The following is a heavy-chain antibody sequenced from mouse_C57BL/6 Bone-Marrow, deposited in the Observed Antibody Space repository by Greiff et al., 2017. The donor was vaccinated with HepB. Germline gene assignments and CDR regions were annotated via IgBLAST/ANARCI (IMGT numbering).Heavy chain of an antibody. CDR2: IDPSDSYT. J-gene: IGHJ3*01. CDR1: GYTFTSYW. D-gene: IGHD3-2*02. CDR3: ALQLRLRGFAD. V-gene: IGHV1-69*01. Sequence: QVQLQQPGAELVMPGASVKLSCKASGYTFTSYWMHWVKQRPGQGLEWIGEIDPSDSYTNYNQKFKGKSTLTVDKSSSTAYMQLSSLTSEDSAVYYCALQLRLRGFADWGQGTLVTVSA.